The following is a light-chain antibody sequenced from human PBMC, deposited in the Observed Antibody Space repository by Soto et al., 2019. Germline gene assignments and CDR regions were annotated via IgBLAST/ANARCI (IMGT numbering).Light chain of an antibody. Sequence: QSALTQPASVSGSPGQSITISCTGTSTDVGSYIYVSWYQQHPGKAPKLMIYEVSNRPSGVSNRFSGSKSGNTASLTISGRQAEDEADYYCSSYTTNITPVVFGGGTKLTVL. CDR2: EVS. J-gene: IGLJ2*01. CDR1: STDVGSYIY. CDR3: SSYTTNITPVV. V-gene: IGLV2-14*01.